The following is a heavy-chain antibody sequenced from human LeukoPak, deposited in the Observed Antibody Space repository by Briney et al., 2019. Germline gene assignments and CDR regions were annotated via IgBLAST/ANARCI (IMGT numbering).Heavy chain of an antibody. J-gene: IGHJ3*02. CDR2: IYSSGNT. D-gene: IGHD3-10*01. CDR1: GASISSSNYY. CDR3: AAPYYGSGAARFDI. Sequence: SETLSLTCAVSGASISSSNYYWGWVRQSPGKGLEWIGNIYSSGNTYYNASLKSRVTMYIDTSKNQFSLKLSSVTAADTAVYYCAAPYYGSGAARFDIWGQGTMVTVSS. V-gene: IGHV4-39*07.